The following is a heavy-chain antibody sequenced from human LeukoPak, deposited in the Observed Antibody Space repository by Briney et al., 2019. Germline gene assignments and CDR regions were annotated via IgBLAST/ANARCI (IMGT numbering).Heavy chain of an antibody. CDR3: ARLGIAAAAHDY. V-gene: IGHV4-34*01. J-gene: IGHJ4*02. Sequence: SETLSLTCAVYGGSFSGYYWSWIRQPPGKGLEWIGEINHSGSTNYNPSLKSRVTISVDTSKNQFSLKLSSVTAADTAVYYCARLGIAAAAHDYWGQGTLVTVSS. CDR2: INHSGST. CDR1: GGSFSGYY. D-gene: IGHD6-13*01.